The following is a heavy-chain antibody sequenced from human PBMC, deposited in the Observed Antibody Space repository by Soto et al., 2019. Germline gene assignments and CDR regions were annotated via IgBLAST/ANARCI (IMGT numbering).Heavy chain of an antibody. J-gene: IGHJ5*02. Sequence: GGSLRLSCAASGFTFSSYAMSWVRQAPGKGLEWVSAISGSGGSTYYADSVKGGFTISRDNSKNTLYLQMNSLRAEDTAVYYCAKDLILGSSWNNWFDPWGQGTLVTVSS. CDR3: AKDLILGSSWNNWFDP. CDR2: ISGSGGST. V-gene: IGHV3-23*01. D-gene: IGHD6-13*01. CDR1: GFTFSSYA.